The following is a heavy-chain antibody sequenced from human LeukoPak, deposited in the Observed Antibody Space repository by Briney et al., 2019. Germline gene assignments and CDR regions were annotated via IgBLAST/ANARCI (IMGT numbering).Heavy chain of an antibody. CDR1: DDSISSSYYY. CDR3: ARVVVVPAAMHELHTQYYFDY. Sequence: SETLSLTCNVSDDSISSSYYYWGWIRQPPGKGLEWIGSIYYSGSAYYNPSLKSRVTISVDTSKNQFSLKLSSVTAADTAVYYCARVVVVPAAMHELHTQYYFDYWGQGTLVTVSS. D-gene: IGHD2-2*01. V-gene: IGHV4-39*07. CDR2: IYYSGSA. J-gene: IGHJ4*02.